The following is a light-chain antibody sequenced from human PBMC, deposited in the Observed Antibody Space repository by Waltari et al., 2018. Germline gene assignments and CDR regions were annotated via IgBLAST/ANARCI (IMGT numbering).Light chain of an antibody. Sequence: DIQMTQSPSSLSASVGDRVTITCRASQDITNYLNWYQKKPGRAPNLLIYDASNLETGVPSRFSGSGSGTDFTFTISSLRPEDIATYYCQQFQSIPLTFGGGTKVEIK. CDR1: QDITNY. CDR3: QQFQSIPLT. V-gene: IGKV1-33*01. CDR2: DAS. J-gene: IGKJ4*01.